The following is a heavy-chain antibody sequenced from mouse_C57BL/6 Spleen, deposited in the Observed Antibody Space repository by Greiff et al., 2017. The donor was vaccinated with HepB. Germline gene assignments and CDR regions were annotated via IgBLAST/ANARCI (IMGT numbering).Heavy chain of an antibody. J-gene: IGHJ4*01. Sequence: EVKLVESGGGLVQPGGSLSLSCAASGFTFTDYYMSWVRQPPGKALEWLGFIRTKANGYTTEYSASVKGRFTISRDNSQSILYLQMNALRAEDSATYNCARYGYYCYYDYAMDYWGQGTTVTVSS. CDR3: ARYGYYCYYDYAMDY. V-gene: IGHV7-3*01. D-gene: IGHD2-12*01. CDR1: GFTFTDYY. CDR2: IRTKANGYTT.